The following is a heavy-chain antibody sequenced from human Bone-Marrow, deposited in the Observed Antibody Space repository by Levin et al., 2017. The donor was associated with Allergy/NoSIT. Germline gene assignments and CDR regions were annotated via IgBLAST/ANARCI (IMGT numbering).Heavy chain of an antibody. CDR3: ARHVHNHGLDY. CDR2: IYNSGTT. CDR1: GGSISSDY. V-gene: IGHV4-59*08. Sequence: KPSETLSLTCTVSGGSISSDYWSWIRQPPGKGLEWIAYIYNSGTTNYNLPLKSRVTISVDTSKNQFSLKLSSVTAADTAVYYCARHVHNHGLDYWGQGTLVTVSS. D-gene: IGHD3-10*01. J-gene: IGHJ4*02.